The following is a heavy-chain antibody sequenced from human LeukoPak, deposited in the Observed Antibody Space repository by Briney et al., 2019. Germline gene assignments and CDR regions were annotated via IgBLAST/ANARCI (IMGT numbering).Heavy chain of an antibody. CDR3: ARPDYFASHD. Sequence: GEPLNISCKASGYNFPKSWIGWVRQTPGQGLEWMAIVYPDDSRTKYSPSFQRQVTISAAKSINTAYLQWSSLRASNTAMYYCARPDYFASHDWGQGTLVTVSS. D-gene: IGHD2/OR15-2a*01. CDR1: GYNFPKSW. V-gene: IGHV5-51*01. J-gene: IGHJ4*02. CDR2: VYPDDSRT.